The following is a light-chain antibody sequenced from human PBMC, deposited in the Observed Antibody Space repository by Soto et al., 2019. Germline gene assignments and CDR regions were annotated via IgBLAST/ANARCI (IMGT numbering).Light chain of an antibody. CDR3: TSYTGSSTFVV. CDR2: EVS. J-gene: IGLJ2*01. CDR1: SSDAGSYNR. Sequence: QSAQTQPPSVSGSPGQSVTISCTGTSSDAGSYNRVSWYQQPPGTAPKLMIYEVSNRPSGVPDRFSGSKSGNTASLTISGLQAEDEADYYCTSYTGSSTFVVFGGGTKLTVL. V-gene: IGLV2-18*02.